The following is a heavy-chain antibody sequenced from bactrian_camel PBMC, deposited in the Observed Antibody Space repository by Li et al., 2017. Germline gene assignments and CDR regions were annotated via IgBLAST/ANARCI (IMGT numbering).Heavy chain of an antibody. CDR1: GYTFGSGLGNCG. Sequence: SLKLSCVFSGYTFGSGLGNCGMAWYRQAPGKERELASTLKRDGTTIYAETVKGRFTISQDTTLNTLYLQMNSLKPEDTAIYYCAAGEERWDRDSMTTVQPLGVHPGIACDYKIVGGPGTQVTVS. CDR2: LKRDGTT. V-gene: IGHV3S55*01. J-gene: IGHJ4*01. D-gene: IGHD3*01.